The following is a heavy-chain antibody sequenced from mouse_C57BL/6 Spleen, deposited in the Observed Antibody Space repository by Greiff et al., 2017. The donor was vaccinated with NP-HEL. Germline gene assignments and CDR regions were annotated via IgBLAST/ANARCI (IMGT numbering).Heavy chain of an antibody. J-gene: IGHJ2*01. V-gene: IGHV1-69*01. D-gene: IGHD1-1*01. Sequence: VQLQQPGAELVMPGASVKLSCKASGYTFTSYWMHWVKQRPGQGLEWIGEIDPSDSYTNYNQKFNGKSTLTVDKSSSTAYMQLSSLTSEDSAVYYCARYPNYGSSPFDYWGQGTTLTVSS. CDR3: ARYPNYGSSPFDY. CDR1: GYTFTSYW. CDR2: IDPSDSYT.